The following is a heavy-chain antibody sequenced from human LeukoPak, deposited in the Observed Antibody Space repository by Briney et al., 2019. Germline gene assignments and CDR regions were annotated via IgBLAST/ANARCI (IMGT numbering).Heavy chain of an antibody. CDR3: ARASGSGSYPFDI. D-gene: IGHD3-10*01. V-gene: IGHV3-11*06. Sequence: GGSLRLSCAASGFTFSDSYMSWIRQAPGKGLEWVSYISSSSTYTEYAGSVKGRFTISRDNARNSLYLQMNSLRDEDTAIYYCARASGSGSYPFDIWGQGTMVTVSS. CDR2: ISSSSTYT. J-gene: IGHJ3*02. CDR1: GFTFSDSY.